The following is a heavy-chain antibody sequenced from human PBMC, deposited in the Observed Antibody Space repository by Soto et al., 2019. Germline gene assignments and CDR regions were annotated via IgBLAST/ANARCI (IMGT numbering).Heavy chain of an antibody. V-gene: IGHV1-18*01. J-gene: IGHJ4*02. D-gene: IGHD3-10*01. CDR3: ARTPPDYYGPGSPSCLDY. CDR1: GYTFTSYG. CDR2: ISAYNGNT. Sequence: QVQLVQSGAEVKKPGASVKVSCKASGYTFTSYGISWVRQAPGQGLEWMGWISAYNGNTNYAQKLQGRVTMTTDTXTXPXXMELRGLRSDDTAVYYCARTPPDYYGPGSPSCLDYWGQGTLVTVSS.